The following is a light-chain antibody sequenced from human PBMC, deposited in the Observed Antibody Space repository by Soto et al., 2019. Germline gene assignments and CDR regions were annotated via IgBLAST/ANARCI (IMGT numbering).Light chain of an antibody. V-gene: IGLV1-44*01. CDR3: ATWDDSLNARGV. J-gene: IGLJ3*02. CDR1: RSNIGNNA. Sequence: QSVLTQTPSASGTPGQTVTISCSGSRSNIGNNAVSWYQQFPGTAPKLLIYKNKQRPSGVPDRFSGSKSGTSASLAISGLQSEDEADYYCATWDDSLNARGVFGGGTKVTVL. CDR2: KNK.